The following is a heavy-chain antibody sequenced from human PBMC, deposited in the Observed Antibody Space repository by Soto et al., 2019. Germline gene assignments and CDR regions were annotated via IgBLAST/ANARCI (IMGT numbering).Heavy chain of an antibody. CDR1: RFNFSAYV. V-gene: IGHV3-30-3*01. J-gene: IGHJ6*02. D-gene: IGHD3-16*01. Sequence: QVQLVESGGGVVQPGRSLKLSCAASRFNFSAYVMHWVRQAPGKGLEWVAVISYDGSLKYYADSVKGRFTISRDNSKNTLYLQVNSLRGEDTAVYYCAREDYDLDGMDVWGQGTTVIVSS. CDR3: AREDYDLDGMDV. CDR2: ISYDGSLK.